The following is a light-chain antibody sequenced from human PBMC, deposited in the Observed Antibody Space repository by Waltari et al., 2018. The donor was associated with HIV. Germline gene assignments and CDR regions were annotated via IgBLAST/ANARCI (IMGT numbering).Light chain of an antibody. Sequence: QSALTQPAPVSGSPGQSIPISCTGTSSDVGGYNYVSWYQQHPGKAPKLMIYEVSNRPSGVSNRFSGSKSGNTASLTISGLQAEDEADYYCSSYTSSSTLRVFGGGTKLTVL. V-gene: IGLV2-14*01. CDR2: EVS. CDR3: SSYTSSSTLRV. J-gene: IGLJ3*02. CDR1: SSDVGGYNY.